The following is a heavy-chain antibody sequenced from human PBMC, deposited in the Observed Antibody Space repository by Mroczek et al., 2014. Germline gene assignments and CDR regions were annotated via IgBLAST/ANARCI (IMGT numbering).Heavy chain of an antibody. Sequence: QVQLVQSGAEVKKPGSSVKVSCKASGGTFSSYAISWVRQAPGQGLEWMGGIIPIFGTANYAQKFQGRVTITADESTSTAYMELSSLRSEDTAVYYCARDRVVPAAMTHKYYYYYYMDVWGKGTTVTVSS. CDR2: IIPIFGTA. J-gene: IGHJ6*03. D-gene: IGHD2-2*01. CDR3: ARDRVVPAAMTHKYYYYYYMDV. V-gene: IGHV1-69*12. CDR1: GGTFSSYA.